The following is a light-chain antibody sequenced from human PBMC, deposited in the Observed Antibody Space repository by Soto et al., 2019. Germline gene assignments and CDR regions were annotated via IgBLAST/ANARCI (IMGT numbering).Light chain of an antibody. CDR3: QQYYNYPLT. J-gene: IGKJ4*01. CDR2: GAS. CDR1: QSFNSIY. V-gene: IGKV3-20*01. Sequence: EIVLTQSPGTLSLSPGERATLSCRASQSFNSIYLAWYQQKPGQAPRLLIYGASSRATGIPDRFSGSGSGTDFTLTISRLEPEDFATYYCQQYYNYPLTFGGGTKVDIK.